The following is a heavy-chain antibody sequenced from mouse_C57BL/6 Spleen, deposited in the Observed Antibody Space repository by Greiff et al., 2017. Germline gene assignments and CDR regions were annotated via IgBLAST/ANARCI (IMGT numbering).Heavy chain of an antibody. D-gene: IGHD1-1*01. J-gene: IGHJ4*01. Sequence: EVQLQQSGPELVKPGASVKISCKASGYTFTDYYMNWVKQSHGKSLEWIGDITPNNGGTSYNQKFKGKATLTVDKSSSTAYMERRSLTSEDSAVYYCARRITTVVAADYAMDYWGQGTSVTVSS. V-gene: IGHV1-26*01. CDR1: GYTFTDYY. CDR2: ITPNNGGT. CDR3: ARRITTVVAADYAMDY.